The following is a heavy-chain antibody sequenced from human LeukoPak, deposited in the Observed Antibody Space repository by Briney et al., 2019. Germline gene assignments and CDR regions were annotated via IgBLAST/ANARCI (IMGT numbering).Heavy chain of an antibody. Sequence: SQTLSLTCAISGDSVSSNSAAWNWIRQSPSRGLEWLGRTYYRSKWYNDYAVSVKSRITITPDTSKNQFSLQLTSVTPEDTAMYFCAKAAGTNYHMDVWGKGSTVAVSS. J-gene: IGHJ6*03. D-gene: IGHD3-10*01. CDR2: TYYRSKWYN. CDR1: GDSVSSNSAA. V-gene: IGHV6-1*01. CDR3: AKAAGTNYHMDV.